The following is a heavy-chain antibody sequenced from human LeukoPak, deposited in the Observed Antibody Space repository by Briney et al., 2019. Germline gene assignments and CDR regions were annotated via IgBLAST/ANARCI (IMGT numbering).Heavy chain of an antibody. V-gene: IGHV4-34*01. CDR2: INHSGST. Sequence: SEALSLTCAVYGGSFSGYYWSWIRQPPGKGLEWIGEINHSGSTNYNPSLKSRVTISVDTSKNQFSLKLSSVTAADTAVYYCARGKVVVPAATNWFDPWGQGTLVTVSS. D-gene: IGHD2-2*01. J-gene: IGHJ5*02. CDR3: ARGKVVVPAATNWFDP. CDR1: GGSFSGYY.